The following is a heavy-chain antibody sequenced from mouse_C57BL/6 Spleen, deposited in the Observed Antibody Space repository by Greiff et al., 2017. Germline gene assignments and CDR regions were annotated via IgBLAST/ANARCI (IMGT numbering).Heavy chain of an antibody. J-gene: IGHJ4*01. CDR3: ARRDYYAIDY. V-gene: IGHV1-54*01. Sequence: QVQLQQSGAELVRPGTSVKVSCKASGYAFTNYLIEWVKQRPGQGLEWIGVINPGSGGTNYNEKFKGKATLTADKSSSTAYMQLSSLTSEDSAVXFCARRDYYAIDYWGQGTSVTVSS. CDR1: GYAFTNYL. CDR2: INPGSGGT.